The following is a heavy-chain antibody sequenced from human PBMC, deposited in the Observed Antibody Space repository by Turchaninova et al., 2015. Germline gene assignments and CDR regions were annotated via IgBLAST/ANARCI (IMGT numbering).Heavy chain of an antibody. D-gene: IGHD6-19*01. V-gene: IGHV2-5*02. CDR1: GFSLNTTGVG. CDR2: IYWDDDK. Sequence: QITLKESGPTLVKPTPTLTLTCTFSGFSLNTTGVGVAYIRQPPGKALECLALIYWDDDKRYRPSLKNRLTITKDTSKNQVVLTMTDMDPVDTATYYCAHRLRYSGDWDVGWFDPWGQGTLVTVSS. CDR3: AHRLRYSGDWDVGWFDP. J-gene: IGHJ5*02.